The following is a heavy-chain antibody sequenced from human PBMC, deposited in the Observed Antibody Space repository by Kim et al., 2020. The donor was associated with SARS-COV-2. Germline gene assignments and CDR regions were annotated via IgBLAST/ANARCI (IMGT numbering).Heavy chain of an antibody. J-gene: IGHJ5*02. CDR2: GSNK. Sequence: GSNKYYADPVKGRFTISRDNSKNTLYLQMNSLRAEDTAVYYCAKGPWFDPWGQGTLVTVSS. V-gene: IGHV3-30*02. CDR3: AKGPWFDP.